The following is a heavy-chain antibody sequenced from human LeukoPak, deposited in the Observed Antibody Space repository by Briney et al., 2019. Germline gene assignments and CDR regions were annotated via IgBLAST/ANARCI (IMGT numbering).Heavy chain of an antibody. CDR1: GDTFSSHV. CDR3: TRDRPGSVIIFDY. J-gene: IGHJ4*02. CDR2: LFPLTGKL. D-gene: IGHD2/OR15-2a*01. Sequence: SVKVSCKTSGDTFSSHVISWVRQAPGQGLEWMGRLFPLTGKLTYAPNFNGRVTFTADQSTTTVYMEMSSLKSDDTAVYYCTRDRPGSVIIFDYWGQGTLVTVS. V-gene: IGHV1-69*04.